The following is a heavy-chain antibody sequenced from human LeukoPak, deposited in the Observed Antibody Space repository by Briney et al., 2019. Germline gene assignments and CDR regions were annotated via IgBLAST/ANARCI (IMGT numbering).Heavy chain of an antibody. Sequence: SETLSLTCTVSGGSISSSSYYWGWIRQPPGKGLEWIGSIYYSGSTYYNPSLKSRVTISVDTSKNQFSLKLSSVTAADTAVYYCARGGNGDYYYGMDVWGQGTTVTVSS. D-gene: IGHD4-17*01. J-gene: IGHJ6*02. CDR3: ARGGNGDYYYGMDV. V-gene: IGHV4-39*07. CDR1: GGSISSSSYY. CDR2: IYYSGST.